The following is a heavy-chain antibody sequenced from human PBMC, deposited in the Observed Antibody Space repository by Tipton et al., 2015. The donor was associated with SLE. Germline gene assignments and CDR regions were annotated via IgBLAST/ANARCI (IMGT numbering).Heavy chain of an antibody. V-gene: IGHV4-61*02. J-gene: IGHJ3*02. CDR3: ARTLDTLDI. CDR2: VYITGSP. Sequence: TLSLTCTVSGVSISSGSYYWNWIRQPAGKGLEWIGRVYITGSPYYNPSLESRVAISMDTSKNQLSLKLTSVTAADTAMYYCARTLDTLDIWGQGTMVTVSS. CDR1: GVSISSGSYY.